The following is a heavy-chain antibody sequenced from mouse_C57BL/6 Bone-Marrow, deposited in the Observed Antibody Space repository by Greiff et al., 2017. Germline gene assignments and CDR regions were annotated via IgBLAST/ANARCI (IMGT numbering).Heavy chain of an antibody. CDR1: GYTFTDYY. Sequence: VQLQQSGPELVKPGASVKISCKASGYTFTDYYMNWVKQSHGKSLEWIGDINPNNGGTSYNQKFKGKATLTVDKSSSTAYMELRSLTSEDSAFYYCAREGNYVCFDYWGQGTTLTVSS. CDR2: INPNNGGT. J-gene: IGHJ2*01. V-gene: IGHV1-26*01. D-gene: IGHD2-1*01. CDR3: AREGNYVCFDY.